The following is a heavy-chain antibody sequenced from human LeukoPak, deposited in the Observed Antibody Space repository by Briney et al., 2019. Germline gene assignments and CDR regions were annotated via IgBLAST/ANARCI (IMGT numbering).Heavy chain of an antibody. CDR2: IIPIFGIA. J-gene: IGHJ5*02. CDR3: ARDIGVRNPNWFDP. V-gene: IGHV1-69*04. Sequence: SVKVSCKASGGTFSSYAISWVRQAPGQGLEWMGRIIPIFGIANYAQKFQGRVTITADKSTSTAYMELSSLRSEDTAVYYCARDIGVRNPNWFDPWGQGTLVTVSS. D-gene: IGHD2-21*01. CDR1: GGTFSSYA.